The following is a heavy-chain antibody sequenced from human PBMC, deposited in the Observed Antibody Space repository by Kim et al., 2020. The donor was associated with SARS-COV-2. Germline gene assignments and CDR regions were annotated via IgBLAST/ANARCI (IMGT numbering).Heavy chain of an antibody. Sequence: GGSLRLSCAASGFTFSSYAMHWVRQAPGKGLEWVAVISYDGSNKYYADSVKGRFTISRDNSKNTLYLQMNSLRAEDTAVYYCASTDVDTDYAFDIWGQGTMVTVSS. CDR3: ASTDVDTDYAFDI. CDR1: GFTFSSYA. D-gene: IGHD5-18*01. CDR2: ISYDGSNK. J-gene: IGHJ3*02. V-gene: IGHV3-30*04.